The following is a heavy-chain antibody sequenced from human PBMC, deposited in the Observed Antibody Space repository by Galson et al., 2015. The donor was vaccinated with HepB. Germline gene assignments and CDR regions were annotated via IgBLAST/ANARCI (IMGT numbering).Heavy chain of an antibody. V-gene: IGHV6-1*01. CDR1: GDSVSSYSAG. CDR3: AGGGLVRGALGWIDP. Sequence: CAISGDSVSSYSAGWNWIRQSPSRGLEWLGRTYYRSKWYIDYAVSVNGRISITPDTSRNQFSLQLSSVTPEDTAIYYCAGGGLVRGALGWIDPWGPGILVTASS. CDR2: TYYRSKWYI. J-gene: IGHJ5*02. D-gene: IGHD3-16*02.